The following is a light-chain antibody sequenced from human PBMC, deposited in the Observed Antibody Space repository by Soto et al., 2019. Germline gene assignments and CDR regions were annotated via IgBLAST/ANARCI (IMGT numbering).Light chain of an antibody. CDR2: EVS. CDR3: RSYTSSSSYV. J-gene: IGLJ1*01. Sequence: QSALTQPASVSGSPGQSITISCPGTSSDVGGYNYVSWYQQHPGKAPKRMIYEVSNRPSGVSNRFSGSKSGNTASLTISGLQAEDEADSYCRSYTSSSSYVFGTGTKVTVL. CDR1: SSDVGGYNY. V-gene: IGLV2-14*01.